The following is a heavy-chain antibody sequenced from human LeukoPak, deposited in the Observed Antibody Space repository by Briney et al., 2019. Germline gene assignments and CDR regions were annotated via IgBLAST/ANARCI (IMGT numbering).Heavy chain of an antibody. J-gene: IGHJ5*02. D-gene: IGHD6-13*01. CDR2: INPSGGST. CDR1: GYTFTSYY. V-gene: IGHV1-46*01. Sequence: ASVKVSCKASGYTFTSYYMHWVRQAPGQGLEWMGIINPSGGSTSYAQKFQGRVTITADKSTSTAYMELSSLRSEDTAVYYCARDASYSSSWYNWFDPWGQGTLVTVSS. CDR3: ARDASYSSSWYNWFDP.